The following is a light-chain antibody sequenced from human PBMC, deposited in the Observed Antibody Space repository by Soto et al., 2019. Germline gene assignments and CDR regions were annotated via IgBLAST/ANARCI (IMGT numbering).Light chain of an antibody. J-gene: IGKJ5*01. CDR3: QQRNNWPRIT. V-gene: IGKV3-11*01. CDR1: QSVGSY. CDR2: DAS. Sequence: EVLLTQSPATLSLSPGERATLSCRASQSVGSYLAWYQQKPGQAPRLLIYDASKRATDIPTRFSGSGSGTDFTLTISSLEPEDFAVYYCQQRNNWPRITFGQGTGLEIK.